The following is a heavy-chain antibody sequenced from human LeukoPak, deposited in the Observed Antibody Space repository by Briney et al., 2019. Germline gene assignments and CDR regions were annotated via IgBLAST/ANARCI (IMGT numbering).Heavy chain of an antibody. CDR2: IYHSGST. D-gene: IGHD2-21*02. CDR1: GGSISSGGYS. V-gene: IGHV4-30-2*01. J-gene: IGHJ3*02. Sequence: PSETLSLTCAVSGGSISSGGYSWSWIRQPPGKGLEWIGYIYHSGSTYYNPSLKSRVTISVDRSKNQFSLKLSSVTAADTAVYYCASSEECYCGGDCYCAFDIWGQGTMVTVSS. CDR3: ASSEECYCGGDCYCAFDI.